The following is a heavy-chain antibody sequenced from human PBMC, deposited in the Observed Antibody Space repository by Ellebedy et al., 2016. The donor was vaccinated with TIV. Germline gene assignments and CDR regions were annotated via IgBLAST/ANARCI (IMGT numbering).Heavy chain of an antibody. J-gene: IGHJ4*02. Sequence: SETLSLXXSVSGGSISSGGYYRNWIRLHPGKGPEWIGSMYSSGSTHYNPSLKSRVAMSVDKSKNQFSLKLSSVTAADTAVYYCARGWSNYFGAGSYLDFWGQGTLVTVSS. CDR1: GGSISSGGYY. D-gene: IGHD3-10*01. CDR2: MYSSGST. CDR3: ARGWSNYFGAGSYLDF. V-gene: IGHV4-31*03.